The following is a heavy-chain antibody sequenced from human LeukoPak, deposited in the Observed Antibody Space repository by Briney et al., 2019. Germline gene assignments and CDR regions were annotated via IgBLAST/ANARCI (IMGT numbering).Heavy chain of an antibody. J-gene: IGHJ5*02. CDR1: GGSFSSYA. Sequence: SVKVSCKASGGSFSSYAISWVRQAPGQGLEWMGRIIPILGIANYAQKFQGRVTITADKSTSTAYMELSSLRSEDTAVYYCARADSSCWYGSWFDPCGQGTLVTVSS. D-gene: IGHD6-13*01. CDR3: ARADSSCWYGSWFDP. V-gene: IGHV1-69*04. CDR2: IIPILGIA.